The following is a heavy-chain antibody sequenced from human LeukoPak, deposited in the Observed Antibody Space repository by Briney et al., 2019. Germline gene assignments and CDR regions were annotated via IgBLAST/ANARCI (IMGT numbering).Heavy chain of an antibody. CDR3: ARRGGGHAFDI. CDR2: IFYSGST. J-gene: IGHJ3*02. D-gene: IGHD3-16*01. CDR1: GDSIRSCW. V-gene: IGHV4-59*08. Sequence: PSETLSLTCTDSGDSIRSCWWSWIPEPPGKGLESIGYIFYSGSTNYNPSLKSRVTISVDTSKIHFSLRLSSVTAADTAVYYCARRGGGHAFDIWGQGTMVTVSS.